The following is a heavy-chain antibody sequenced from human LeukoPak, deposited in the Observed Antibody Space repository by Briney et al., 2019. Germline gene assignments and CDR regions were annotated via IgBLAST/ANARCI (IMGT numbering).Heavy chain of an antibody. J-gene: IGHJ6*03. CDR1: GYSFTSYW. CDR2: IYPGDSDT. V-gene: IGHV5-51*01. CDR3: GRLGKSRLYYYYYMDV. Sequence: GESLKISCKGSGYSFTSYWIGWVRQMPGKGLEWMGIIYPGDSDTRYSPSFQGQVTISADKSISTAYLQWSSLKASDTAMYYCGRLGKSRLYYYYYMDVWGKGTTVTVSS. D-gene: IGHD3-16*01.